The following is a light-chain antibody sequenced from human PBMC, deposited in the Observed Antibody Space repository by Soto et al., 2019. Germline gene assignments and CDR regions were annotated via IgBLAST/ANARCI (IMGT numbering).Light chain of an antibody. CDR3: GTWDSSLTIGVI. J-gene: IGLJ2*01. CDR2: EAS. V-gene: IGLV2-14*02. CDR1: NNDVGGYNL. Sequence: QSALTQPASVSGSPGQSITISCTGTNNDVGGYNLVSWYQQHPGKAPKLVIYEASKRPSGVSDRFSASKSGTLATLDITGLQTGDEADYYCGTWDSSLTIGVIFGGGTKLTVL.